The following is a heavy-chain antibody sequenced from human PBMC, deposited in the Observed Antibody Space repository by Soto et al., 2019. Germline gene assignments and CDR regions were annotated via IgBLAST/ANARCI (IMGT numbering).Heavy chain of an antibody. J-gene: IGHJ3*02. CDR1: GFTFSSYA. D-gene: IGHD2-2*01. V-gene: IGHV3-23*01. Sequence: GGSLRLSCAASGFTFSSYAMSWVRQAPGKGLEWVSAISGSGGSTYYADSVKGRFTISRDNSKNKLYLQMNSLRAEDTAVYYCAKDHPRFSKFKQLSTEREAFDIWGQGTMVTVSS. CDR3: AKDHPRFSKFKQLSTEREAFDI. CDR2: ISGSGGST.